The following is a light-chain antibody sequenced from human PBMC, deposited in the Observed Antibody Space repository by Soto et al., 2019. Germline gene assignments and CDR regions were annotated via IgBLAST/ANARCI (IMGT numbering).Light chain of an antibody. CDR1: SGSIASNY. CDR3: QSYDSRTNDVV. CDR2: EDN. Sequence: NFMLTQPRSVSESPGKTVTISCTGSSGSIASNYVQCYQQRPGSTTTNVIYEDNQRPSGVPDRFSCSIDISSNAALLTISGLKNEDEADYYCQSYDSRTNDVVFGGGTKLTVL. J-gene: IGLJ2*01. V-gene: IGLV6-57*02.